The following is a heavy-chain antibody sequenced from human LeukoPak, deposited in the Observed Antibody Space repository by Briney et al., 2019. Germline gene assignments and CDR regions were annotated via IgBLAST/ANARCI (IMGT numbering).Heavy chain of an antibody. CDR3: AKGIAAAGFVDSYCDC. Sequence: GGSLRLSCAASGFTFSSYAMTWVRQAPGMGLEWVSVISASGGGSYYADSVKDRFTISRDNPKNTLYLQINSLRAEDTAVYFCAKGIAAAGFVDSYCDCWGQGTSVTVS. CDR1: GFTFSSYA. CDR2: ISASGGGS. D-gene: IGHD6-13*01. V-gene: IGHV3-23*01. J-gene: IGHJ4*02.